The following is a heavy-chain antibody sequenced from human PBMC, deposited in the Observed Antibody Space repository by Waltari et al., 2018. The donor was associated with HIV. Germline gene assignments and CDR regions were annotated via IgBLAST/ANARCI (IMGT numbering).Heavy chain of an antibody. V-gene: IGHV1-8*01. CDR3: AGGRLLWFGESAFDI. CDR1: GYTFPSYD. CDR2: VNPNRGNT. D-gene: IGHD3-10*01. J-gene: IGHJ3*02. Sequence: QVQLVQSGAEVKKPGASVKVSCKASGYTFPSYDINWVRQASGQGHEWMGWVNPNRGNTGDAQKFQGRVTMTSNTAISTAYMELSSLRSEDTAVYYCAGGRLLWFGESAFDIWGQGTMVTVSS.